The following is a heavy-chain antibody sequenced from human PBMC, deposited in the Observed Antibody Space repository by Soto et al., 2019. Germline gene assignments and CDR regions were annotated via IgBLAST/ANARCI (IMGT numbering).Heavy chain of an antibody. Sequence: ASVKVSCKASGYTFTGYYMHWLRQSPGQGLEWMGWINPNSGGTNYAQKFQGRVTMTRDTSISTAYMELSRLRSDDTAVYYCARVRYYDSSGYPASDAFDIWGQGTMVTVS. CDR1: GYTFTGYY. J-gene: IGHJ3*02. V-gene: IGHV1-2*02. CDR3: ARVRYYDSSGYPASDAFDI. D-gene: IGHD3-22*01. CDR2: INPNSGGT.